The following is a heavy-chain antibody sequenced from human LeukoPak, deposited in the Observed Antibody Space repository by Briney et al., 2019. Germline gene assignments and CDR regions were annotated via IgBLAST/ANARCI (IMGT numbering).Heavy chain of an antibody. V-gene: IGHV3-33*01. D-gene: IGHD3-10*01. CDR2: ICFSGCSK. CDR1: VFTFSSYA. Sequence: GGSLSLSCASSVFTFSSYAMHGVRQAPGKGLEWVAVICFSGCSKYYPDSVKGRFTISRDNSKNTLYLQINSLPDEDTPVYNFPRGPLLVQTIVRGENRENWFDPWGKETLVTVSS. CDR3: PRGPLLVQTIVRGENRENWFDP. J-gene: IGHJ5*02.